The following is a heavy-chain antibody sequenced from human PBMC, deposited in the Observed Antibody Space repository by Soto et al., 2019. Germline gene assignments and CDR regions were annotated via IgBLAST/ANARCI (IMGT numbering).Heavy chain of an antibody. D-gene: IGHD5-18*01. Sequence: TLSLTGSVSGAIVTSGENYWSWVRQPPGKGLEWIGYIYDSGVTNYTPALKSRVTLSLDRPNNEVSLKLRSVTAADTAVYFCVRDLAHGYTGNVWG. CDR2: IYDSGVT. CDR3: VRDLAHGYTGNV. CDR1: GAIVTSGENY. V-gene: IGHV4-30-4*08. J-gene: IGHJ3*01.